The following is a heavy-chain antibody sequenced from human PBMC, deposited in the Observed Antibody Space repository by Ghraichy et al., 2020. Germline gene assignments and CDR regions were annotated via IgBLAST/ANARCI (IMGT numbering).Heavy chain of an antibody. D-gene: IGHD2-15*01. Sequence: SVKVSCKASGGTFSSYAISWVRQAPGQGLEWMGGIIPIFGTANYAQKFQGRVTITADKSTSTAYMELSSLRSEDTAVYYCAGEVRQGYENWFDPWGQGTLVTVSS. V-gene: IGHV1-69*06. CDR2: IIPIFGTA. J-gene: IGHJ5*02. CDR1: GGTFSSYA. CDR3: AGEVRQGYENWFDP.